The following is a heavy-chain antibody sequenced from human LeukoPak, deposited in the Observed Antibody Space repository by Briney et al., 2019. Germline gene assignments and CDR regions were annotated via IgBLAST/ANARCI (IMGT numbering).Heavy chain of an antibody. Sequence: GGSLRLSCVVSGITLSNYGMSWVRQAPGKGLEWVAGISDSGGRTNYADSVKGRFTISKDSPKNTLYLQMNSLRAEDTAVYFCAKRGVVIRVILVGFHKEAYYFDSWGQGALVTVSS. CDR2: ISDSGGRT. CDR3: AKRGVVIRVILVGFHKEAYYFDS. J-gene: IGHJ4*02. D-gene: IGHD3-22*01. CDR1: GITLSNYG. V-gene: IGHV3-23*01.